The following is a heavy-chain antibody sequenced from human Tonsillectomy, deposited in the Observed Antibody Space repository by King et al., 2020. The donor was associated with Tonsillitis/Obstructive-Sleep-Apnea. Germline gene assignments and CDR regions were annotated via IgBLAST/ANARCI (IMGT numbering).Heavy chain of an antibody. J-gene: IGHJ4*02. V-gene: IGHV1-2*02. CDR3: ARDLSSQVTGTFDY. CDR2: INPNSGGT. CDR1: GYTFTGYY. D-gene: IGHD2-21*02. Sequence: VQLVESGAEVKKPGASVKVSCTASGYTFTGYYMHWVRQAPGQGLEWMGWINPNSGGTNYAQKFQGRVTMTRDTSISTAYMELSRLRSDDTAVYYCARDLSSQVTGTFDYWGQGTLVTVSS.